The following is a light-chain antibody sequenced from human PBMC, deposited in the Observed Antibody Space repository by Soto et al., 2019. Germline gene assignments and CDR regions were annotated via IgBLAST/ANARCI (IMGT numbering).Light chain of an antibody. CDR1: QSISSW. Sequence: DIQMTQSPSTLSASVGDRVSITCRVSQSISSWLAWYQQKPGKAPKLLIYDASSLESGVPSRFSGSGSGTEFTLTISSLQPDDFATYYCQQYSSSSEWTFGQGTKVDI. V-gene: IGKV1-5*01. J-gene: IGKJ1*01. CDR2: DAS. CDR3: QQYSSSSEWT.